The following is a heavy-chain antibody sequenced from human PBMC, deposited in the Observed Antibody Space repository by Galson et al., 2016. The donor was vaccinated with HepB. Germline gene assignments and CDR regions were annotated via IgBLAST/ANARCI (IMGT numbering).Heavy chain of an antibody. CDR1: GGSFSNNNYY. Sequence: SETLSLTCTVSGGSFSNNNYYGGWIRQPPGKGLEYIGSIYYSGSTYYNPSLKSRVTISVDTSKNQFSLKLSSVTAADTAVYYCARSPQRVRFDYWGQGTLVTVSS. CDR3: ARSPQRVRFDY. J-gene: IGHJ4*02. CDR2: IYYSGST. V-gene: IGHV4-39*07.